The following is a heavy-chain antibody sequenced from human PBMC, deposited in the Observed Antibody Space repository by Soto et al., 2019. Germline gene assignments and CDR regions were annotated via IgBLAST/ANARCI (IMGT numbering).Heavy chain of an antibody. Sequence: PGGSLRLSCAASGFTFSSYAMHWVRQAPGKGLEYVSAISSNGGSTYYANSVKGRFAISRDNSKNTLYLQMGSLRAEDMAVYYCARARGTSPGVWFSSLTGMDAWGQGTTLTVSS. CDR1: GFTFSSYA. CDR2: ISSNGGST. J-gene: IGHJ6*02. D-gene: IGHD2-2*01. CDR3: ARARGTSPGVWFSSLTGMDA. V-gene: IGHV3-64*01.